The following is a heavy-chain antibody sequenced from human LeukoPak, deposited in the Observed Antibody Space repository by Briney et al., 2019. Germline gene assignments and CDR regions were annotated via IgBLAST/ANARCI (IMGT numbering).Heavy chain of an antibody. D-gene: IGHD3-3*01. CDR3: ARVEGYSYDFWSGYYWWFDP. V-gene: IGHV1-2*06. CDR2: LNPNSGGT. Sequence: ASVRVPCKPSGYTFTDYFVHWVRQAPGHGLEWMGRLNPNSGGTEYAQKCLGRVTMTRDTSISTAYMELGRLRSDDTAVYYCARVEGYSYDFWSGYYWWFDPWGQGTLVTVSS. J-gene: IGHJ5*02. CDR1: GYTFTDYF.